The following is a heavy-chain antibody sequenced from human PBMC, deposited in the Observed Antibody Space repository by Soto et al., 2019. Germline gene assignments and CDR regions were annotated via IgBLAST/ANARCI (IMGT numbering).Heavy chain of an antibody. D-gene: IGHD5-12*01. CDR3: ARSYSGDLPDS. J-gene: IGHJ4*02. CDR2: TYFRSRWYD. CDR1: GDSVSSDSAV. Sequence: SETLSLTCAISGDSVSSDSAVWNWIRQSPSRGLEWLGRTYFRSRWYDDYALSVKGRITINADTSKNQLSLQLNSVTPEDTAVYYCARSYSGDLPDSWGQGTLVTVSS. V-gene: IGHV6-1*01.